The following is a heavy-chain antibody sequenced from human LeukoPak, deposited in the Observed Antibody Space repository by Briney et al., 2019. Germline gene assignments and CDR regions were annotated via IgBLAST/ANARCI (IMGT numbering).Heavy chain of an antibody. CDR1: GYTLTELS. V-gene: IGHV1-24*01. CDR2: FDPEDGET. CDR3: AMGRRSWSDYYYGMDV. J-gene: IGHJ6*02. D-gene: IGHD6-13*01. Sequence: GASVTVSCKVSGYTLTELSMHWVRQAPGKGLEWMGGFDPEDGETIYAQKFQGRVTMTEDTSTDTAYMELSSLRSEDTAVYYCAMGRRSWSDYYYGMDVWGQGTTVTVSS.